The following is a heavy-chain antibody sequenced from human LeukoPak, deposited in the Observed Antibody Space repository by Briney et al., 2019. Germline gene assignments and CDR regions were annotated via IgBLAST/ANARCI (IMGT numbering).Heavy chain of an antibody. CDR2: ISSSSSYI. J-gene: IGHJ4*02. V-gene: IGHV3-21*01. D-gene: IGHD3-22*01. CDR1: GFTFSSYS. CDR3: ARGGARHYDSSGYYYFDY. Sequence: GGALRLFWAASGFTFSSYSMKWVGQAPGKGLEGVASISSSSSYIYYADSVKGRFTISRDNAKNSLYLQMNSLRAEDTAVYYCARGGARHYDSSGYYYFDYWGQGTLVTVSS.